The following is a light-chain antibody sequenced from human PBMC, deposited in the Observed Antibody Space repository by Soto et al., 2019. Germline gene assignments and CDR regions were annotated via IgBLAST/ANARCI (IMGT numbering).Light chain of an antibody. CDR2: STS. J-gene: IGLJ2*01. V-gene: IGLV7-43*01. CDR3: LLYYGGARV. CDR1: TGAVTSGYY. Sequence: QTVVTQEPSLTVSPGGTVTLTCASSTGAVTSGYYPNWFQQKPGQAPRALTYSTSNKHSWTPARVSGSLLGGKAALTLSGVQPEDEAEYNCLLYYGGARVFGGGTKLTVL.